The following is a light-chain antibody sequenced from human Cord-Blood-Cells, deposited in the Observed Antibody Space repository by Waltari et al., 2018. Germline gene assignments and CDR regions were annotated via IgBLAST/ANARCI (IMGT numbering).Light chain of an antibody. V-gene: IGKV1-5*03. CDR3: QQYNSYSRT. CDR2: KAS. CDR1: QSISRW. Sequence: DIQMTQSPSTLSASVGDRVTITCRASQSISRWFAWYQQKPGKSPKLLIYKASSLESGVPSRFSGSGSGTECTLTISSLQPDDFATYYCQQYNSYSRTFGQGTKVEIK. J-gene: IGKJ1*01.